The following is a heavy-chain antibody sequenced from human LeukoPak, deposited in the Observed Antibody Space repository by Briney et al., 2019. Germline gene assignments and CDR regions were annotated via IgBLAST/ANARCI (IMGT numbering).Heavy chain of an antibody. CDR1: GGSVSSSSYY. CDR3: ARVLVSPWDGYGSGSYYSPFYYYYYMDV. D-gene: IGHD3-10*01. J-gene: IGHJ6*03. V-gene: IGHV4-61*02. CDR2: IYTSGST. Sequence: PSETLSLTCTVSGGSVSSSSYYWSWIRQPAGKGLEWIGRIYTSGSTNYNPSLKSRVTMSVDTSKNQFSLKLSSVTAADTAVYYCARVLVSPWDGYGSGSYYSPFYYYYYMDVWGKGTTVTISS.